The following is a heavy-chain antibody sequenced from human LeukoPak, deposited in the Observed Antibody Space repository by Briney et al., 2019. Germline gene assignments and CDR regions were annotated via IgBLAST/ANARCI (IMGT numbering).Heavy chain of an antibody. V-gene: IGHV3-30*18. CDR3: AKIPLGDY. CDR1: GFTFSSYG. Sequence: GRSLRLSCAASGFTFSSYGMHRVRQAPGKGLEWVAVISYDGSNKYYADSVKGRFTISRDNSKNTLYLQMNSLRAEDTAVYYCAKIPLGDYWGQGTLVTVSS. J-gene: IGHJ4*02. D-gene: IGHD7-27*01. CDR2: ISYDGSNK.